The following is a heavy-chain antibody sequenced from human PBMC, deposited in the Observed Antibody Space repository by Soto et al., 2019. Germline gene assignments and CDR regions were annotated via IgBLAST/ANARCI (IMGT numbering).Heavy chain of an antibody. CDR2: ISSSGSTI. J-gene: IGHJ6*02. CDR1: GFTFSDYY. V-gene: IGHV3-11*01. D-gene: IGHD2-8*01. CDR3: ARVDCTNGVCYMVGGGMDV. Sequence: VQLVESGGVLVQPGGSLRLSCAASGFTFSDYYMSWIRQAPGKGLEWVSYISSSGSTIYYADSVKGRFTISRDNAKNSLYLQMNSLRAEDTAVYYCARVDCTNGVCYMVGGGMDVWGQGTTVTVSS.